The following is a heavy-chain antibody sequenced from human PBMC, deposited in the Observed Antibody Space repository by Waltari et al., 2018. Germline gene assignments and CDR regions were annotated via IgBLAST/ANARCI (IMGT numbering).Heavy chain of an antibody. D-gene: IGHD6-13*01. CDR2: IYPGDSDT. Sequence: EVQLVQSGAEVKKPGESLKISCKGSGYSFTSYWIGWVRQMPGKGLEWMGIIYPGDSDTMYSPSFQGQVPISADKPISTAYLQWSSLKASDTAMYYCARLGSRAAAGYYFDYWGQGTLVTVSS. V-gene: IGHV5-51*04. CDR1: GYSFTSYW. CDR3: ARLGSRAAAGYYFDY. J-gene: IGHJ4*02.